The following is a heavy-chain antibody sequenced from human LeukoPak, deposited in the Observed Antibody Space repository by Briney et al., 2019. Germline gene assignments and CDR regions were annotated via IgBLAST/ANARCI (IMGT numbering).Heavy chain of an antibody. CDR1: GFTFSNAW. Sequence: GGSLRLSCAASGFTFSNAWMSWVRQAPGKGLEWVGRIKSKTDGGTTDYAAPVKGRFTISRDDSKNTLYLQMNSLKTEDTAVYYCTTGITMVRGVISEFTGSRRSYYYYMDVWGKGTTVTISS. CDR3: TTGITMVRGVISEFTGSRRSYYYYMDV. V-gene: IGHV3-15*01. CDR2: IKSKTDGGTT. D-gene: IGHD3-10*01. J-gene: IGHJ6*03.